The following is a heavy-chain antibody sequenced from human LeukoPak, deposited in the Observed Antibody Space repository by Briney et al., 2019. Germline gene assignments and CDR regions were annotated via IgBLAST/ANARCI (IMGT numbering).Heavy chain of an antibody. Sequence: ASVKVSCKVSGYTLTELSMHWVRQAPGKGLEWMGGFDPEGGEAIYAQSFQGGVTMTEDTSTDTAYMELSSLRSEDTAVYYCATDSSDSNDGFDIWGQGTMVTVSS. CDR1: GYTLTELS. CDR3: ATDSSDSNDGFDI. CDR2: FDPEGGEA. D-gene: IGHD6-13*01. V-gene: IGHV1-24*01. J-gene: IGHJ3*02.